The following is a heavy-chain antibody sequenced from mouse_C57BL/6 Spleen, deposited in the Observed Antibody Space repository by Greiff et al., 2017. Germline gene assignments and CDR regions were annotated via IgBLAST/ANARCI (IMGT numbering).Heavy chain of an antibody. J-gene: IGHJ4*01. CDR2: IYPRSGNT. V-gene: IGHV1-81*01. Sequence: VQLQQSGAELARPGASVKLSCKASGYTFTSYGISWVKQRTGQGLEWIGEIYPRSGNTYYNEKFKGKATLTADKSSSTAYMELRSLTSEDSAVYFCARSGGYDGVYYAMDYWGQGTSVTVSS. CDR3: ARSGGYDGVYYAMDY. CDR1: GYTFTSYG. D-gene: IGHD2-2*01.